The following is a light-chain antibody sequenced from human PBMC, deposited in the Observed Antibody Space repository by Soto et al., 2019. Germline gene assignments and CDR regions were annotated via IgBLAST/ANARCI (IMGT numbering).Light chain of an antibody. CDR3: QQRSNWPPIT. J-gene: IGKJ5*01. V-gene: IGKV3-11*01. Sequence: EIVLTHSLGTLSLSPWERATLSCSASQSVSSYLAWYQQKPGQAPRLLIYDASNRATGIPARFSGSGSGTDFTLTISSLEPEDFAVYYCQQRSNWPPITFGQGTRLEIK. CDR1: QSVSSY. CDR2: DAS.